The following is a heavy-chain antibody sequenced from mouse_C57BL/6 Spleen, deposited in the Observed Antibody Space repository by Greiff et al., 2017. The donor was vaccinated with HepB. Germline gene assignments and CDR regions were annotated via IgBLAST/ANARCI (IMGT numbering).Heavy chain of an antibody. CDR3: ARRLTSYYYAMDY. CDR1: GFTFSDYY. CDR2: ISNGGGST. D-gene: IGHD1-3*01. V-gene: IGHV5-12*01. Sequence: EVKLVESGGGLVQPGGSLKLSCAASGFTFSDYYMYWVRQTPEKRLEWVAYISNGGGSTYYPDTVKGRFTISRDNAKNTLYLQMSRLKSEDTAMYYGARRLTSYYYAMDYWGQGTSVTVSS. J-gene: IGHJ4*01.